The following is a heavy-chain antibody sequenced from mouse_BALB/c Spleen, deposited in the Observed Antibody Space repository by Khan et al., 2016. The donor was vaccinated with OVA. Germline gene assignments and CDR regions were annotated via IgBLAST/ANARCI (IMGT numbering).Heavy chain of an antibody. D-gene: IGHD2-14*01. J-gene: IGHJ3*01. CDR3: VRDRAYHRSDGWFAY. CDR2: INPSNGYT. Sequence: QVQLQQSGAELARPGASVKMSCKASGYTFTSYTIHWIKKRPGQGLEWIGYINPSNGYTNYNQKFKDKATLTTDKSSTTAYLQLSSLTSDDSAVYNCVRDRAYHRSDGWFAYWGQGTLGTVSA. CDR1: GYTFTSYT. V-gene: IGHV1-4*01.